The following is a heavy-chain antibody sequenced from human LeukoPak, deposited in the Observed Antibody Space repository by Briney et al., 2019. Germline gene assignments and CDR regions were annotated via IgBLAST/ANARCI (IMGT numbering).Heavy chain of an antibody. CDR1: GHTLTVHY. D-gene: IGHD1-26*01. CDR3: AREGQVGLDN. J-gene: IGHJ1*01. V-gene: IGHV1-2*02. Sequence: ASVKVSCKASGHTLTVHYIHWVRQGPGQGLEWLGWITLHSGDTHYAQKYQGRLTMTSDTSISTGYMELSRLQFDDTAVYYRAREGQVGLDNWGQGTLVTVSS. CDR2: ITLHSGDT.